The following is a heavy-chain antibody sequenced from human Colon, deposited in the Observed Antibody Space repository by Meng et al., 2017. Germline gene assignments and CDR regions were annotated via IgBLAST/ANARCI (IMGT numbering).Heavy chain of an antibody. J-gene: IGHJ4*02. D-gene: IGHD5-18*01. CDR1: GGTCSSYA. Sequence: QVQLVQSGAEGKKPGSAVKVSCKAAGGTCSSYAISWGRQAPGQGLEWMGGIIPILGIANYAQKFQGRVTITADKSTSTAYMELSSLRSEDTAVYYCARPASVVYSYGSFDYWGQGTLVTVSS. CDR3: ARPASVVYSYGSFDY. V-gene: IGHV1-69*10. CDR2: IIPILGIA.